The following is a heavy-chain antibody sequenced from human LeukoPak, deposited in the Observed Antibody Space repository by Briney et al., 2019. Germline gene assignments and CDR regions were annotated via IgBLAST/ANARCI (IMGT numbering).Heavy chain of an antibody. V-gene: IGHV1-69*13. CDR3: ARGFGSVSIAAADY. D-gene: IGHD6-13*01. CDR2: TIPIFGTA. J-gene: IGHJ4*02. CDR1: GGTFSSYA. Sequence: SVKVSCKASGGTFSSYAISWVRQAPGQGLEWMGGTIPIFGTANYAQKFQGRVTITADESTSTAYMELSSLRSEDTAVYYCARGFGSVSIAAADYWGQGTLVTVSS.